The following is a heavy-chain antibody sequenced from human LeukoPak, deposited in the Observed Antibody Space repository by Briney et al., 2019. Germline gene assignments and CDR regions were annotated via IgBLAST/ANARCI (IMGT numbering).Heavy chain of an antibody. J-gene: IGHJ4*02. CDR1: GFTFSSYS. CDR3: ARRYQLGYFDY. Sequence: GGSLRLSCAASGFTFSSYSMNWVCQAPGKGLGWVSYISSSSSTIYYADSMKGRFTISRDNAKNSLYLQMNSLRAEDTAVYDCARRYQLGYFDYWGQGTLVTVSS. D-gene: IGHD2-2*01. V-gene: IGHV3-48*04. CDR2: ISSSSSTI.